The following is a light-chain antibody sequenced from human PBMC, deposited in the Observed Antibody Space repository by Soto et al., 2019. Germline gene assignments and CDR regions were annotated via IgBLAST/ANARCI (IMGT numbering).Light chain of an antibody. CDR3: QQYASSIT. CDR2: GTS. Sequence: DIVLTQSPGTLSLSPGERVTLSCRASQTVTNRYFAWYQHRRGQAPRLLIYGTSNRATGVLDRFSGSGSGTDFRLTIARLEPEDFAVYFCQQYASSITFGGGTKVEFK. CDR1: QTVTNRY. V-gene: IGKV3-20*01. J-gene: IGKJ4*01.